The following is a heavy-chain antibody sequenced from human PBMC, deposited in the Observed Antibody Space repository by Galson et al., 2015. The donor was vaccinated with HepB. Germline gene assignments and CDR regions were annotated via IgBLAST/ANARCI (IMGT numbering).Heavy chain of an antibody. D-gene: IGHD2-15*01. Sequence: SVKVSCKVSGYTLTELSMHWVRQAPGKGLEWMGGFDPEDGETIYAQKFQGRVTMTEDTSTDTAYMVLSSLRSEDTAVYYCATGLGYCSGGSCYPFTSWGQGTLVTVSS. CDR2: FDPEDGET. V-gene: IGHV1-24*01. J-gene: IGHJ4*02. CDR3: ATGLGYCSGGSCYPFTS. CDR1: GYTLTELS.